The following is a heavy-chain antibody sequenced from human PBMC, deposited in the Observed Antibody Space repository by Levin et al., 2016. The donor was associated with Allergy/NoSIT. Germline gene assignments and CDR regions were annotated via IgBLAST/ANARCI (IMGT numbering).Heavy chain of an antibody. D-gene: IGHD5-18*01. J-gene: IGHJ6*02. CDR2: ISATDGNT. CDR3: ARESWIQLWLPGRDYYYYYYGMDV. V-gene: IGHV1-18*01. Sequence: WVRQAPGQGLEWMGWISATDGNTRYAQKLQGRVTMTTDTSTSTAYMELSRLRSDDTAVYYCARESWIQLWLPGRDYYYYYYGMDVWGQGTTVTVSS.